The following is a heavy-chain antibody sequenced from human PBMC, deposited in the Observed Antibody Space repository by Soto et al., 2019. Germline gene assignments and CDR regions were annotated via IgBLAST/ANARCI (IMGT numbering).Heavy chain of an antibody. D-gene: IGHD6-19*01. J-gene: IGHJ4*02. CDR2: IDASTGRT. Sequence: GGSLRLSCAASGFALSGYPMSWVRQTPGKGLEWVSGIDASTGRTYFADSVEGRFTISRDNSKNTLYLQMNSLRVADTAIYYSAKDDSSGWYRSFDYWGQGTLVTVSS. CDR1: GFALSGYP. CDR3: AKDDSSGWYRSFDY. V-gene: IGHV3-23*01.